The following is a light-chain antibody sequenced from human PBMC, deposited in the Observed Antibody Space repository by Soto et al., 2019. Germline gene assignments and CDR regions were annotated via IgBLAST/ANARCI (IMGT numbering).Light chain of an antibody. J-gene: IGLJ2*01. CDR3: SSYTTTSALRV. V-gene: IGLV2-14*01. Sequence: QSALTQPASVSGSPGQSITIPCTGTSDDVGASKYVSWYQQHPGKAPKLLIYEVNNRPSGVSDRFSGSKSGNTASLTISGLQAEDEGDYYCSSYTTTSALRVFGGGTQLTVL. CDR1: SDDVGASKY. CDR2: EVN.